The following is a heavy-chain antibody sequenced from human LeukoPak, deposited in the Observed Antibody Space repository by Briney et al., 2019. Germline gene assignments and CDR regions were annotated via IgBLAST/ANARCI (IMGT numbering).Heavy chain of an antibody. Sequence: SETLSLTCTVSGGSISSSTFYWGWIRQPPGKGLEWIGTIFYTGNTYYNPSLKSRLTISVDTSTNQFSLTLSSVTAADTAVYYCAGGYGDPGGYYYYYGMDVWGQGTTVTVSS. CDR2: IFYTGNT. D-gene: IGHD4-17*01. J-gene: IGHJ6*02. V-gene: IGHV4-39*01. CDR3: AGGYGDPGGYYYYYGMDV. CDR1: GGSISSSTFY.